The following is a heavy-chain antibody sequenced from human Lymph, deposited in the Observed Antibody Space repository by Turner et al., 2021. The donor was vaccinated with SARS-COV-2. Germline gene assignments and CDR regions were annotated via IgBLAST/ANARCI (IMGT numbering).Heavy chain of an antibody. CDR2: ISGSGGNT. V-gene: IGHV3-23*01. CDR3: AKDRVVPPAIWNYYYYYGMDV. J-gene: IGHJ6*02. CDR1: GFTFSIYG. D-gene: IGHD2-2*02. Sequence: EVQLLESGGGLVQPGGSLRLSCAASGFTFSIYGMCWARKAPGKGLEWVAVISGSGGNTYYADSVKGRFTISRDNSKNSLYLQMNSLRAEDTAVYYCAKDRVVPPAIWNYYYYYGMDVWGQGTTVTVSS.